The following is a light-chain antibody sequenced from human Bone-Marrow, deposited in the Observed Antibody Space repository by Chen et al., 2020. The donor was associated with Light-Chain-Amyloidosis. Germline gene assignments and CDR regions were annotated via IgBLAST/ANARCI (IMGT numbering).Light chain of an antibody. CDR1: DLPTKY. CDR2: RDT. J-gene: IGLJ2*01. V-gene: IGLV3-25*03. Sequence: SYELTQPPSVSVSPGQTARITCSGDDLPTKYAYWYQQKPGQAPVLVIHRDTERPSGISERFSGATSGTSATLTISGVQAENQSDYHCQSADSSGTYAVIFGGGTNLTVL. CDR3: QSADSSGTYAVI.